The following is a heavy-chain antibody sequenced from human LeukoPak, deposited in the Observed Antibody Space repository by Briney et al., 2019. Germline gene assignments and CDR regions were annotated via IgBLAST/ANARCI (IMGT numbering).Heavy chain of an antibody. CDR2: INPSDSST. CDR1: GYTFTSYY. D-gene: IGHD3-3*01. J-gene: IGHJ4*02. CDR3: ASSSGYYVFDY. V-gene: IGHV1-46*01. Sequence: ASVKVSCKASGYTFTSYYMHWVRQAPGQGLEWMGIINPSDSSTSNAQKFQGRVTMTRDTSTSTVYMELSSLRSEDTAVYYCASSSGYYVFDYWGQGTLVTVSS.